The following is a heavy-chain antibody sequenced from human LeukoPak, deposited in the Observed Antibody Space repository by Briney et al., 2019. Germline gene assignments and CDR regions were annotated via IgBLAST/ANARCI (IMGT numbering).Heavy chain of an antibody. J-gene: IGHJ4*02. CDR1: EFSLINQL. V-gene: IGHV5-51*01. CDR3: GNLAVRGLIRGTFDY. Sequence: GESLKIFCWSSEFSLINQLIGRRRQMPGKGLEWMGIIYPGDSDTRYSPSFQGQVTISADKSISTSYLKWSNPKASDTAIYYCGNLAVRGLIRGTFDYWGQGTLVTVSS. D-gene: IGHD3-10*01. CDR2: IYPGDSDT.